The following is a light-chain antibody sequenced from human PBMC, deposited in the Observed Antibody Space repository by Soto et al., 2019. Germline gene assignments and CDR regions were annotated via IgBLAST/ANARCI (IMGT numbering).Light chain of an antibody. CDR2: TTS. J-gene: IGKJ4*01. CDR1: QSIDSRW. Sequence: EIVLTQSPDTLSLSPGERATLSCRASQSIDSRWLAWNQQKPGQAPRLLIYTTSSRATGIPDRFSGSGSGTDFTLTISRLEPEDVAVYYCQVVDGSVTVGGGTKVEMK. V-gene: IGKV3-20*01. CDR3: QVVDGSVT.